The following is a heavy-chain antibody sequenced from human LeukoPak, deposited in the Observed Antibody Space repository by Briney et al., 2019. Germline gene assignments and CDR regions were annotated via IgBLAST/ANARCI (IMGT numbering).Heavy chain of an antibody. V-gene: IGHV1-69*13. CDR3: ARGTTYYFDY. J-gene: IGHJ4*02. Sequence: ASVKVSCKASGGTFSSYAISWVRQAPGQGLEWMGGVIPIFGTANYAQKFQGRVTITADESTSTAYMELSSLRSEDTAVYYCARGTTYYFDYWGQGTLVTVSS. CDR2: VIPIFGTA. D-gene: IGHD2/OR15-2a*01. CDR1: GGTFSSYA.